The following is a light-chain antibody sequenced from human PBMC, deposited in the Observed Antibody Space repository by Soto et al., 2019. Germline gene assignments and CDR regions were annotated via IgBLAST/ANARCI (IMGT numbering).Light chain of an antibody. CDR1: QSAGNSY. J-gene: IGKJ1*01. V-gene: IGKV3-20*01. CDR2: GAS. Sequence: EIVLTQSPGTLSLSPGERATLSCRASQSAGNSYLAWYQQKPGQAPRLLIFGASLRAPGIPDRFSGSGSGTDFTLTISRLEPDDSAVYYCQQYFNSPRTFGQGTQVEVK. CDR3: QQYFNSPRT.